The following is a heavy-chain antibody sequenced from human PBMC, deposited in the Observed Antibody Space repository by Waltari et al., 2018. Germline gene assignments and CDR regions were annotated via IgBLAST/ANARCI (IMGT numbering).Heavy chain of an antibody. Sequence: EVQLVESGGGLVKPGGSLRLSCAASGFTFSSYSMNWVRQAPGKGLEWVSAISRSSSYIYYADSVKGRFTISRDNAKNSLYLQMHSLRAEDTAVYYCARAPGGGSCYRDWGQGTLVTVSS. CDR3: ARAPGGGSCYRD. CDR1: GFTFSSYS. CDR2: ISRSSSYI. D-gene: IGHD2-15*01. V-gene: IGHV3-21*01. J-gene: IGHJ4*02.